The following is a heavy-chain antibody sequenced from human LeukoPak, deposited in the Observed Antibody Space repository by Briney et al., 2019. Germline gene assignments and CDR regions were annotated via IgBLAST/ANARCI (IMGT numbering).Heavy chain of an antibody. V-gene: IGHV1-2*02. Sequence: ASVKVSCKASGYTFTGYYMHWVRQAPGQGLEWMGWINPNSGGTNYAQRFQGRVTMTRDTSISTAYMELSRLRSDDTAVYYCARVMGYSYGYVDYWGQGTLVTVSS. CDR1: GYTFTGYY. CDR3: ARVMGYSYGYVDY. CDR2: INPNSGGT. J-gene: IGHJ4*02. D-gene: IGHD5-18*01.